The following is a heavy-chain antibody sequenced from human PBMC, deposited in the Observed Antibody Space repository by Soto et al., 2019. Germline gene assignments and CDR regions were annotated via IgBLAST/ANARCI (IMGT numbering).Heavy chain of an antibody. V-gene: IGHV4-34*01. Sequence: SETLSLTCAVYWGSFSGYYWSWVRQPPGKGLELIGEINHSXSTNYNPSLKSRVTISVDTSKNQFSLRLNSVTAADTAVYYCARKEDSYGSCFEYGGQGTLVTVSS. CDR2: INHSXST. D-gene: IGHD5-18*01. CDR3: ARKEDSYGSCFEY. CDR1: WGSFSGYY. J-gene: IGHJ4*02.